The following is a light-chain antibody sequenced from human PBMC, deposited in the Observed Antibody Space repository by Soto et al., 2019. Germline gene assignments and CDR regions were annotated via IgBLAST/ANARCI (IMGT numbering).Light chain of an antibody. J-gene: IGKJ2*01. CDR3: QQYGSSPPYT. CDR2: GAS. V-gene: IGKV3-20*01. Sequence: EIMLTQSPGTLSLSPGERATLSCRASQSVSSSYLAWYQQKPGQAPRLLIYGASSRATGIPDRFSGSGPGTDFTLTISRLEPEDFAVYYCQQYGSSPPYTFGQGTKLEIK. CDR1: QSVSSSY.